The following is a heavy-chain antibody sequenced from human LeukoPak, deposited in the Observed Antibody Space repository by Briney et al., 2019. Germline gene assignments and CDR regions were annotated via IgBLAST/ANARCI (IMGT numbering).Heavy chain of an antibody. CDR3: ARVMGSSGLYYFDY. CDR1: GFTFSSYW. D-gene: IGHD6-19*01. Sequence: PGGSLRLSCAASGFTFSSYWMSWVRQAPGKGLEWVAKIKQDGSEKYYVDSVKGRFTISRDNAKNSLYLQMNSLRAEDTAVYYCARVMGSSGLYYFDYWGQGTLVTVSS. J-gene: IGHJ4*02. CDR2: IKQDGSEK. V-gene: IGHV3-7*01.